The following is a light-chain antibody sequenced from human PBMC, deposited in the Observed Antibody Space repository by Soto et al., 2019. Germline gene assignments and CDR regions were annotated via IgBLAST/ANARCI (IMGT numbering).Light chain of an antibody. J-gene: IGLJ1*01. CDR3: CSYAGSSTYV. V-gene: IGLV2-23*01. Sequence: QFALTQAASESGSPGQSITISCTGTSSDVGSYNLVSWYQQHPGKAPKLMIYEGSKRPSGVSNRFSGSKSGNTASLTISGLQAEDEADYYCCSYAGSSTYVFGTGTKLTVL. CDR1: SSDVGSYNL. CDR2: EGS.